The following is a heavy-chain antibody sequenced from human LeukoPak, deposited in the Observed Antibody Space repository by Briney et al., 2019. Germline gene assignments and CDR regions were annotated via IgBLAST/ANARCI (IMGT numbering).Heavy chain of an antibody. Sequence: GGSLRLSCAASGFTFSSYSMNWVRQAPGKGLEWVSSISSSSSYIYYADSVKGRFTISRDNAKNSLYLQMNSLRAEDTAVYYCAYYSGGRGATYGMDVWGQGTTVTVSS. CDR2: ISSSSSYI. CDR1: GFTFSSYS. CDR3: AYYSGGRGATYGMDV. V-gene: IGHV3-21*01. J-gene: IGHJ6*02. D-gene: IGHD1-26*01.